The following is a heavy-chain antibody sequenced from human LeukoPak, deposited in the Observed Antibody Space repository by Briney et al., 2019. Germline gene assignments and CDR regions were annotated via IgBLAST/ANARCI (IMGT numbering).Heavy chain of an antibody. CDR2: ISAYNGNT. CDR1: GYTFTSYG. D-gene: IGHD3-3*01. Sequence: ASVKVSCKASGYTFTSYGISWVRQAPGQGLEWMGWISAYNGNTNYAQKLQGRVTMTTDTSTSTAYMELRSLRSDDTAVYYCARDRRYDFWSGYPPIDYWGQGTLVTVSS. V-gene: IGHV1-18*01. CDR3: ARDRRYDFWSGYPPIDY. J-gene: IGHJ4*02.